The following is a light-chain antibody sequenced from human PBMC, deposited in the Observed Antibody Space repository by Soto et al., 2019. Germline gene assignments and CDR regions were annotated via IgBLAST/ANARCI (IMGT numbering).Light chain of an antibody. J-gene: IGKJ1*01. V-gene: IGKV3-15*01. Sequence: EIVMTQSPSTLSVSPWESSTLSCMASQSVSINLAWYQQKPGQPPRLLIYHTSTRGTGIPARFSGSGSGTEFTLTISGLQSEDLAVYYCQQYSDWPQTFGQGTKVDI. CDR3: QQYSDWPQT. CDR1: QSVSIN. CDR2: HTS.